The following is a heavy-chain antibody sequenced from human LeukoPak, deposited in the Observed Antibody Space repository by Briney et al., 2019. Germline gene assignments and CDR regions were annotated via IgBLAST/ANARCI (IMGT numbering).Heavy chain of an antibody. CDR1: GFTFSSYG. V-gene: IGHV3-64*01. CDR2: INSNGGST. J-gene: IGHJ4*02. CDR3: AREGSYGDSDY. Sequence: GGSLRLSCAASGFTFSSYGMHWVRQAPGRGLEYVSAINSNGGSTYYANSVKGRFTISRDNSKNTLYLQMGSLRAEDMAVYYCAREGSYGDSDYWGQGTLVTVSS. D-gene: IGHD5-18*01.